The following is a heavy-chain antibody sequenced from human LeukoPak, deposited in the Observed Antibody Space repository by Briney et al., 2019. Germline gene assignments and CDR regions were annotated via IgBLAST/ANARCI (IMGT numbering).Heavy chain of an antibody. CDR3: ARHVGATAFDAFDI. D-gene: IGHD1-26*01. Sequence: SETLSLTCTVSDGSISNYYWSWIRQPPGRGLEWIGYIYYSGSTNYSPSLKSRVTISVDRSKNQFSLKLSSVTAADTAVFYCARHVGATAFDAFDIWGRGTMVTVSS. V-gene: IGHV4-59*08. CDR1: DGSISNYY. J-gene: IGHJ3*02. CDR2: IYYSGST.